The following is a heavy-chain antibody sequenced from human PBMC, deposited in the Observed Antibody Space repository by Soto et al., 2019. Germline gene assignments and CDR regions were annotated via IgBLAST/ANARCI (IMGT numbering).Heavy chain of an antibody. V-gene: IGHV3-23*01. Sequence: GGSLRLSCAASGFTLSSYAMSWVRQAPGKGLEWVSAISGSGGSTYYADSVKGRFTISRDNSKNTLYLQMNSLRAEDTAVYYCAKDEWEYSSSSYYYGMDVWGQGTTVTVSS. J-gene: IGHJ6*02. CDR3: AKDEWEYSSSSYYYGMDV. CDR1: GFTLSSYA. CDR2: ISGSGGST. D-gene: IGHD6-6*01.